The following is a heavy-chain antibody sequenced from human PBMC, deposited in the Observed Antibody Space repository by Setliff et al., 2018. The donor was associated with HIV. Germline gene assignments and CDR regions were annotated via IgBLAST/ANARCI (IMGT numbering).Heavy chain of an antibody. CDR3: TTGSNSFWSGYSKH. CDR1: GFTFSTYW. CDR2: INNDGRKT. J-gene: IGHJ4*02. Sequence: GGSLRLSCAASGFTFSTYWMHWVRQAPGKGLVWVSHINNDGRKTTYAAPLKGRFTISRDDSKTTLYLQMNSLKSEDTAIYYCTTGSNSFWSGYSKHWGQGALVTVSS. V-gene: IGHV3-15*06. D-gene: IGHD3-3*01.